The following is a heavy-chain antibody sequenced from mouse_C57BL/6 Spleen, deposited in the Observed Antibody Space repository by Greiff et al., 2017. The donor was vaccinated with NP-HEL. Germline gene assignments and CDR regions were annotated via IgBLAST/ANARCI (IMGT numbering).Heavy chain of an antibody. CDR3: ARYMRDYDAMDY. V-gene: IGHV7-3*01. CDR2: IRNKANGYTT. CDR1: GFTFTDYY. D-gene: IGHD2-4*01. J-gene: IGHJ4*01. Sequence: EVKLMESGGGLVQPGGSLSLSCAASGFTFTDYYMSWVRQPPGKALEWLGFIRNKANGYTTEYSASVKGRFTISRDNSQSILYLQMNALRAEDSATYYCARYMRDYDAMDYWGQGTSVTVSS.